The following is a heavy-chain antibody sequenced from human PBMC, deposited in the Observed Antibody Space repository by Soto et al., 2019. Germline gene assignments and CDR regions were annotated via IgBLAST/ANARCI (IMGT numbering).Heavy chain of an antibody. D-gene: IGHD6-19*01. CDR3: ARLYTSRWYEK. CDR1: GFTFSDYW. Sequence: PGGSLRLSCAASGFTFSDYWMHWVRQAPGKGLLWVSRVKSDGSVTNYADSVKGRFTISRDNAKNTLYLQMNSLRAEDTAVYYCARLYTSRWYEKRGQGTRVTIAS. J-gene: IGHJ4*02. V-gene: IGHV3-74*01. CDR2: VKSDGSVT.